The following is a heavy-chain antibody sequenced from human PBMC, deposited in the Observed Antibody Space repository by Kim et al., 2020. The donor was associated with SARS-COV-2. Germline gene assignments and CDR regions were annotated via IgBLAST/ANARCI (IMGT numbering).Heavy chain of an antibody. Sequence: SGKGRFTISRDNSNNTLFLQMNSLRTEDTAVYYCAKDNDFWRGYRTPVFDNWGQGTLVTVSS. V-gene: IGHV3-33*06. J-gene: IGHJ4*02. D-gene: IGHD3-3*01. CDR3: AKDNDFWRGYRTPVFDN.